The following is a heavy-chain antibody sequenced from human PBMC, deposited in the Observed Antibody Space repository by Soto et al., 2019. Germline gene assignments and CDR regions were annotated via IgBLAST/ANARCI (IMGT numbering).Heavy chain of an antibody. CDR2: ISSSGSTI. D-gene: IGHD4-17*01. CDR3: ARGGASVTTPFDY. Sequence: LXLSCVVSXXGXXDPYMSWIRQAPGKGLEWVSSISSSGSTIYYSDSVKGRFIISRDNAKKSLFLQMNSLRADDTAFYYCARGGASVTTPFDYWGLGTLVNVSS. J-gene: IGHJ4*02. CDR1: XXGXXDPY. V-gene: IGHV3-11*01.